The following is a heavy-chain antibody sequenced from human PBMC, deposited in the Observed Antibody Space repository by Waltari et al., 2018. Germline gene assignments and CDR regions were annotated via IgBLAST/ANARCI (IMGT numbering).Heavy chain of an antibody. CDR3: ARDRYYDSSGYYNWFDP. CDR1: GGSISRYY. D-gene: IGHD3-22*01. Sequence: QVQLQESGPGLVKPSETLSLTCTVSGGSISRYYWSWIRQPAGKGLEWIGRIYTSGSTNYNPSLKSRVTMSVDTSKNQFSLKLSSVTAADTAVYYCARDRYYDSSGYYNWFDPWGQGTLVTVSS. V-gene: IGHV4-4*07. CDR2: IYTSGST. J-gene: IGHJ5*02.